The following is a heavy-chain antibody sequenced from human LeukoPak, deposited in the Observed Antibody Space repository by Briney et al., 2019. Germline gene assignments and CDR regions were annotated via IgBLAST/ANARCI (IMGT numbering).Heavy chain of an antibody. J-gene: IGHJ4*02. CDR2: IHPGDSDT. V-gene: IGHV5-51*01. D-gene: IGHD2-2*01. CDR1: GYTITSYW. Sequence: GESLKISCKGSGYTITSYWIGWVRQMPGKGLEWMGIIHPGDSDTRYSPSFQGQVNISADKSISTAYLQWSSLKASDTAMYYCVRLGEAVVVPAARPFDYWGQGTLVTVSS. CDR3: VRLGEAVVVPAARPFDY.